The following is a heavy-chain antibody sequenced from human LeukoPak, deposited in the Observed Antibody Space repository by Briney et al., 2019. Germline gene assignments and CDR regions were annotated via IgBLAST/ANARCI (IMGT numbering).Heavy chain of an antibody. Sequence: SETLSLTCTVSGGSISSSSYYWGWIRQPPGKGLEWLGSIYYSGSTYYNPSLKSRVTLSVDTSKNQFSLKLSSVTAADTAVYYCARELSGDCSGGSCYSASNWFDPWGQGTLVTVSS. D-gene: IGHD2-15*01. CDR1: GGSISSSSYY. CDR2: IYYSGST. V-gene: IGHV4-39*07. J-gene: IGHJ5*02. CDR3: ARELSGDCSGGSCYSASNWFDP.